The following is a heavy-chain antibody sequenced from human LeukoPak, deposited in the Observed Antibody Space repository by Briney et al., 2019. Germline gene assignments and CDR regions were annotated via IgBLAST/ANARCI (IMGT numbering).Heavy chain of an antibody. D-gene: IGHD5-18*01. CDR1: GYTFTSYG. CDR3: ARQVDTVMALPDY. J-gene: IGHJ4*02. CDR2: ISAYNGNT. Sequence: ASVKVSCKASGYTFTSYGLSWVRQAPGQGLEWMGWISAYNGNTNYAQKLQGRVTVTIDTSTTTAYLELRSLRSDDTAIYYCARQVDTVMALPDYWGQGTLVIVSS. V-gene: IGHV1-18*01.